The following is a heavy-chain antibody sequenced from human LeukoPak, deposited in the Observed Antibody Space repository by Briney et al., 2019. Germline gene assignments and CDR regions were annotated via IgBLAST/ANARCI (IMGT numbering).Heavy chain of an antibody. CDR2: ISGSGGST. D-gene: IGHD3-3*01. V-gene: IGHV3-23*01. Sequence: GGSLRLSCAASGFTFSGYAMSWVRQAPGKGLEWVSVISGSGGSTYYADSVKGRFTISRDNSKNTLYLQMNSLRAEDTAVYYCAKGAYDFGSGWGAWGQGTLVTVSS. CDR1: GFTFSGYA. CDR3: AKGAYDFGSGWGA. J-gene: IGHJ5*02.